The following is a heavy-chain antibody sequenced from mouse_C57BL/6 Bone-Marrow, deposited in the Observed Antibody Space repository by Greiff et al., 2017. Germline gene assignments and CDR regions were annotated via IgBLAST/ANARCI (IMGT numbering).Heavy chain of an antibody. CDR3: ARFEGEYDCDDRAWFAY. J-gene: IGHJ3*01. D-gene: IGHD2-4*01. CDR1: GYTFTDYN. Sequence: EVQLQQSGPELVKPGASVKIPCKASGYTFTDYNMDWVKQSHGKSLAWIGDINPNNGGTIYNQKFKGKATLTVDKSSSTAYMELRSLTSEDTAVYYCARFEGEYDCDDRAWFAYWGQGTLVTVSA. CDR2: INPNNGGT. V-gene: IGHV1-18*01.